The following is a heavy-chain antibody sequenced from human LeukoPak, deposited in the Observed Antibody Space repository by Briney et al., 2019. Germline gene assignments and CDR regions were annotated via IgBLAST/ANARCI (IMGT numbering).Heavy chain of an antibody. CDR2: IQYDRTNE. CDR3: ARASGYEEFYYYYYYMDV. D-gene: IGHD5-12*01. Sequence: GGSLRLSCAASAFTFSSYGMHWVRQAPGKGLEWVAYIQYDRTNEQYADSVKGRFTISRDNSKNTLYLQMNSLRAEDTAVYYCARASGYEEFYYYYYYMDVWGKGTTVTVSS. J-gene: IGHJ6*03. CDR1: AFTFSSYG. V-gene: IGHV3-30*02.